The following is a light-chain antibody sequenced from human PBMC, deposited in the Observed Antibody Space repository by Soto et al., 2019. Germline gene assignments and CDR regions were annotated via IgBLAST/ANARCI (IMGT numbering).Light chain of an antibody. CDR2: WAS. J-gene: IGKJ4*01. CDR1: QSVLYSSNNKNY. Sequence: DIVMTQSPDSLAVSLGERATIHCKSSQSVLYSSNNKNYLAWYQRKPGQPPKLLIYWASIRESGVPDRFSGSGSVTDFTLTIDSLQAEDVAVYYCHQYHIAPITFGGGTKVDIK. CDR3: HQYHIAPIT. V-gene: IGKV4-1*01.